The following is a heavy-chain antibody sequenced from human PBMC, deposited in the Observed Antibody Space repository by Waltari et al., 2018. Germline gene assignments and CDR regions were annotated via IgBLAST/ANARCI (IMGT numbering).Heavy chain of an antibody. Sequence: EVRLLESGGGLVPPGGSLRLHCAASGFTFRSCAVNWVHQAPGKGLEWVSAINNNGAITYYADSVKGRFTISRDNSKNTLYLQMNSLRAEDTAVYYCAKRVTDGFYPFDYWGQGTLVTVSS. D-gene: IGHD3-10*01. CDR3: AKRVTDGFYPFDY. V-gene: IGHV3-23*01. J-gene: IGHJ4*02. CDR1: GFTFRSCA. CDR2: INNNGAIT.